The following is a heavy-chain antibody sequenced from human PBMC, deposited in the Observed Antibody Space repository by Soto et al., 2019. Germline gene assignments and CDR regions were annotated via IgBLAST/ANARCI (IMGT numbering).Heavy chain of an antibody. CDR2: IYYSGST. CDR1: GGSISSYY. D-gene: IGHD3-22*01. CDR3: ARAPPGDYDSSGYYYYYFDY. Sequence: SETLSLTCTVSGGSISSYYWSWIRQPPGKGLEWIGYIYYSGSTNYNPSLKSRVTISVDTSKNQFSLKLSSVTAADTAVYYCARAPPGDYDSSGYYYYYFDYWGQGTLVTVSS. V-gene: IGHV4-59*01. J-gene: IGHJ4*02.